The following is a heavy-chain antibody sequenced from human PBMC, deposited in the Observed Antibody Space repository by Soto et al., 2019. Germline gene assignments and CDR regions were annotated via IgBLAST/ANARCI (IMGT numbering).Heavy chain of an antibody. CDR2: VYYSGTT. CDR3: ARTTAVPNTLRSRYFFDY. J-gene: IGHJ4*02. D-gene: IGHD4-17*01. Sequence: XETLSLTCSVSGGSVSDKTYYWSWIRQPPGKRLEWIGYVYYSGTTNYNPSLKSRVTISVDLSKNRFSLRLSSVTTADTALYYCARTTAVPNTLRSRYFFDYWGQGTLVTVSS. V-gene: IGHV4-61*01. CDR1: GGSVSDKTYY.